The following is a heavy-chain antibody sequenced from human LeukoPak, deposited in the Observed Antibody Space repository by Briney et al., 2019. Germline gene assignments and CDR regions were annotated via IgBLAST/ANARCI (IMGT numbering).Heavy chain of an antibody. D-gene: IGHD6-13*01. CDR1: GFTFRSYG. Sequence: PGGSLRLSCAASGFTFRSYGMHWVRQAPGKGLEWVAVISYDGSNKYYADSVKGRFTISRDNSKNTLYLQMNSLRAGDTAVYYCAKESGYSSSWYAGYFDYWGQGTLVTVSS. V-gene: IGHV3-30*18. CDR2: ISYDGSNK. CDR3: AKESGYSSSWYAGYFDY. J-gene: IGHJ4*02.